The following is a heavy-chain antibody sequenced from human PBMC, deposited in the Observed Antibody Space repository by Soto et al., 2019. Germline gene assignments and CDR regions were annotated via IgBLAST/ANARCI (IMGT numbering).Heavy chain of an antibody. J-gene: IGHJ3*02. CDR2: IYHSGST. Sequence: QVQLQESGPGLVKPSGTLSLTCAVSGGSISSINWWSWVRQPPGKGLEWIGEIYHSGSTNYNPSLKSRVTRSVDKSKNQFSLKLSSVTAADTAVYYCARGDCSGGSCYSVDIWGQGTMVTVSS. CDR1: GGSISSINW. V-gene: IGHV4-4*02. CDR3: ARGDCSGGSCYSVDI. D-gene: IGHD2-15*01.